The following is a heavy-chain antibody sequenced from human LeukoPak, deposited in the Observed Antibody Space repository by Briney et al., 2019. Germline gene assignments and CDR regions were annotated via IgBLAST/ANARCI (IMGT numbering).Heavy chain of an antibody. J-gene: IGHJ4*02. CDR1: GFTFSSYG. CDR2: IRYDGSNK. CDR3: AKVNDYGDYVSFDY. D-gene: IGHD4-17*01. Sequence: GGSLRLSCAASGFTFSSYGMHWVRQAPGKGLAWVAFIRYDGSNKYYADSVKGRFTISRDNSKNTLYLQMNSLRAEDTAVYYCAKVNDYGDYVSFDYWGQGTLVTVSS. V-gene: IGHV3-30*02.